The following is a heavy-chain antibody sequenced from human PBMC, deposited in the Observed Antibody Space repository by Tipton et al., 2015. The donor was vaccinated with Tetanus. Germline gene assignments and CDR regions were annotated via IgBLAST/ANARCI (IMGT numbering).Heavy chain of an antibody. CDR3: ARGGIAAAGGGLDY. J-gene: IGHJ4*02. D-gene: IGHD6-13*01. CDR1: GGSVSSGSYY. CDR2: IYYSGST. Sequence: SGGSVSSGSYYWSWIRQPPGKGLEWIGYIYYSGSTNYNPSLKSRVTISVDTSKNQFSLKLSSVTAADTAVYYCARGGIAAAGGGLDYWGQGTLVTVSS. V-gene: IGHV4-61*01.